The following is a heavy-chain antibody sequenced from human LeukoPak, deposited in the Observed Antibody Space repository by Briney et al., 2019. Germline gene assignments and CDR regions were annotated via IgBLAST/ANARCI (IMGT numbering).Heavy chain of an antibody. CDR2: ISYDGSNK. CDR3: ARGGSNDYMDPGYMDV. D-gene: IGHD3-16*01. J-gene: IGHJ6*03. V-gene: IGHV3-30-3*01. CDR1: GFTFSSYA. Sequence: GGSLRLSCAASGFTFSSYAMHWVRQAPGKGLEWVAVISYDGSNKYYADSVKGRFTISRDNSKNTLYLQMNSLRAEDTAVYYCARGGSNDYMDPGYMDVWGKGTTVTVSS.